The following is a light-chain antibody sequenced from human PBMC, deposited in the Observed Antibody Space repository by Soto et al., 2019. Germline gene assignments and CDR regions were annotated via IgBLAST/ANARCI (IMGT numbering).Light chain of an antibody. V-gene: IGKV1-27*01. J-gene: IGKJ4*02. CDR2: AAS. CDR1: QGISTY. Sequence: DIQMTQSPSSLSASVGGRVTITCRASQGISTYLAWYQQKPGKVPKLLIYAASTLQSGVPSRFSGRGSGTEFTLPISRLQPEDVATYYCQKYNSAPLTVGGGTKVEIK. CDR3: QKYNSAPLT.